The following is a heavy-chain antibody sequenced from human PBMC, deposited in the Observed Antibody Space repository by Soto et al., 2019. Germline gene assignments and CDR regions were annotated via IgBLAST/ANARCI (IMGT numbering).Heavy chain of an antibody. V-gene: IGHV4-4*02. CDR1: SGSISSSNW. CDR3: ARVRCTNGVCYRNAFDI. D-gene: IGHD2-8*01. CDR2: IYHSGST. J-gene: IGHJ4*02. Sequence: SLTCAVSSGSISSSNWWSWVRQPPGKGLEWIGEIYHSGSTNYNPSLKSRVTISVDKSKNQFSLKLSSVTAADTAVYYCARVRCTNGVCYRNAFDIWGQGTLVTVSS.